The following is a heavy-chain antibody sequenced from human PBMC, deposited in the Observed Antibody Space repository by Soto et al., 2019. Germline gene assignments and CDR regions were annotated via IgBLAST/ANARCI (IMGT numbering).Heavy chain of an antibody. D-gene: IGHD2-2*01. CDR3: AKHSRETTTCCGED. Sequence: PGGSLRLSCAASGFTFRDYAMSWVRQAPGRGLEWVSGVSNSGSSTYYADSVKGWFTISRDNSKNTLYLQMNSLRAEDTAVYYCAKHSRETTTCCGEDWGQGTRVTVSS. CDR2: VSNSGSST. J-gene: IGHJ4*02. V-gene: IGHV3-23*01. CDR1: GFTFRDYA.